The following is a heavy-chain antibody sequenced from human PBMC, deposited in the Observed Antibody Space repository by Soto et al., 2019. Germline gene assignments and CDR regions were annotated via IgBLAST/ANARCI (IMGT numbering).Heavy chain of an antibody. CDR2: ISGSGGST. CDR1: GFTFSSYA. D-gene: IGHD3-10*01. Sequence: GGSLRLSCAASGFTFSSYAMSWVRQAPGKGLEWVSAISGSGGSTYYADTVKGRFTIPRDNSKNTPYLQMNSLRAGDTAVYYCAKDGTIWFGELLAPYYFDYWGQGTLVTVSS. J-gene: IGHJ4*02. V-gene: IGHV3-23*01. CDR3: AKDGTIWFGELLAPYYFDY.